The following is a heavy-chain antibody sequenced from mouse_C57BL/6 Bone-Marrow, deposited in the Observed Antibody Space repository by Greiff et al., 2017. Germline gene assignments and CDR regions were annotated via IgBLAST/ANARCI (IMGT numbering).Heavy chain of an antibody. CDR3: ARPYYSNYWYFYV. CDR2: IYPGSGST. CDR1: GYTFTSYW. J-gene: IGHJ1*03. V-gene: IGHV1-55*01. D-gene: IGHD2-5*01. Sequence: QVQLQQPGAELVKPGASVKLSCKASGYTFTSYWITWVKQRPGQGLEWIGDIYPGSGSTNYNEKCKSKATLNVDTSSSTAYRQLSSLTSEDSAVYYCARPYYSNYWYFYVWGTGTTVTVSS.